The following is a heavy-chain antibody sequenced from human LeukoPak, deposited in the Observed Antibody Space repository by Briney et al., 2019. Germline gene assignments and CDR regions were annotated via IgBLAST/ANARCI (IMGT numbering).Heavy chain of an antibody. CDR3: ARDRWGWFDP. CDR2: IHHSVTT. V-gene: IGHV4-59*01. D-gene: IGHD4-23*01. J-gene: IGHJ5*02. Sequence: PSETLSLTCTVSGGSINSYYWSWIRQPPGKGLEWIGYIHHSVTTNYNPSLKSRVTISVDTSKNQLSLELSSVTAADTAVYYCARDRWGWFDPWGQGTLVTVSS. CDR1: GGSINSYY.